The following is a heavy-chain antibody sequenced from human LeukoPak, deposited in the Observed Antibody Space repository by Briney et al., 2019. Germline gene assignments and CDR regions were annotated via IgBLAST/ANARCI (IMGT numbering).Heavy chain of an antibody. Sequence: PGGSLRLSCAASGFTFHGHAMHWVRQVQGKGLEWVSLFSGDGGSTYYTDSVKGRFTISRDNSKNSLHLQMNSLTTEDTAMYYCARGDQWLIHYWVQGTVVTVSS. CDR3: ARGDQWLIHY. CDR1: GFTFHGHA. D-gene: IGHD6-19*01. J-gene: IGHJ4*02. CDR2: FSGDGGST. V-gene: IGHV3-43*02.